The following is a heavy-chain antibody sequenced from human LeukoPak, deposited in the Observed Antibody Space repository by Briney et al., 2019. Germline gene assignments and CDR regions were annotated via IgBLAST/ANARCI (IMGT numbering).Heavy chain of an antibody. CDR3: ARDRDYYDSSGSFDY. J-gene: IGHJ4*02. V-gene: IGHV3-21*01. D-gene: IGHD3-22*01. Sequence: GGSLRLPCAASGFTFSSYSMNWVRQAPGKGLEWVSSISSSSSYIYYADSVKGRFTISRDNAKNSLYLQMNSLRAEDTAVYYCARDRDYYDSSGSFDYWGQGTLVTVSS. CDR2: ISSSSSYI. CDR1: GFTFSSYS.